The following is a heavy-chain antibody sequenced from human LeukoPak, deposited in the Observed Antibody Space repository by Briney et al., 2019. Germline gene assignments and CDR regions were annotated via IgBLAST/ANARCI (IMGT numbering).Heavy chain of an antibody. J-gene: IGHJ3*02. Sequence: ASVKVSCKASGYTFTGYYMHWVRQAPGQGLEWMGWINPNSGGTNYAQKFQGRVTMTEDTSTDTAYMELSSLRSEDTAVYYCATDPYGYGSGSDAFDIWGQGTMVTVSS. CDR1: GYTFTGYY. CDR2: INPNSGGT. V-gene: IGHV1-2*02. CDR3: ATDPYGYGSGSDAFDI. D-gene: IGHD3-10*01.